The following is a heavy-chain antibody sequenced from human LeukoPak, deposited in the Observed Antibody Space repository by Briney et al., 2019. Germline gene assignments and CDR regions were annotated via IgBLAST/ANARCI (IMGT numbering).Heavy chain of an antibody. CDR2: IIPIFGTA. D-gene: IGHD3-22*01. J-gene: IGHJ4*02. V-gene: IGHV1-69*13. Sequence: GASVRVSCKASGGTFSSYAISWVRQAPGQGLEWMGGIIPIFGTANYAQKFQGRVTITADESTSTAYMELSSLRSEDTAVYYCARSPASDSSPDYWGQGTLVTVSS. CDR3: ARSPASDSSPDY. CDR1: GGTFSSYA.